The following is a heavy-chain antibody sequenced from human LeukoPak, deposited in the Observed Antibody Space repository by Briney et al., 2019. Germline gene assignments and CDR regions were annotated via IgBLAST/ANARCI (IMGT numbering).Heavy chain of an antibody. CDR1: GGSISSSSYY. J-gene: IGHJ4*02. Sequence: SETLSLTCTVSGGSISSSSYYRGWIRQPPGKGLEWIGSIYYSGSTYYNPPLKSRVTISVDTSKNQFSLKLSSVTAADTAVYYCVRRYYDFWSGYWYYFDYWGQGTLVTVSS. D-gene: IGHD3-3*01. CDR2: IYYSGST. CDR3: VRRYYDFWSGYWYYFDY. V-gene: IGHV4-39*01.